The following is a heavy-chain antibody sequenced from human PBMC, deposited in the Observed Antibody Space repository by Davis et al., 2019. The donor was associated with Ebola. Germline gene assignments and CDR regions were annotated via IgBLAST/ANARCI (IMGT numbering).Heavy chain of an antibody. CDR1: GFTFSSYG. CDR2: IRYDGSNK. Sequence: PGGSLRLSCAASGFTFSSYGMHWVRQAPGKGLEWVAFIRYDGSNKYYADSVKGRFTISRDNSKNTLYLQMNSLRAEDTAVYYCANSASLLNYYYYGMDVWGQGTTVTVSS. CDR3: ANSASLLNYYYYGMDV. V-gene: IGHV3-30*02. D-gene: IGHD3-9*01. J-gene: IGHJ6*02.